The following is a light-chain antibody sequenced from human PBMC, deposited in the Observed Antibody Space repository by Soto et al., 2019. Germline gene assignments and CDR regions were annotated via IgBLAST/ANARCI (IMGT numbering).Light chain of an antibody. CDR3: QQRSSWLWT. Sequence: EIVLTQSPATLSLSPGERATLSCRASQSISSYLVWYQQKPGQAPRLLIYDASNRATGIPARFSGSGSGTDVTLTISSLEPEDFAVYYCQQRSSWLWTFGQGTKVEIK. CDR2: DAS. CDR1: QSISSY. V-gene: IGKV3-11*01. J-gene: IGKJ1*01.